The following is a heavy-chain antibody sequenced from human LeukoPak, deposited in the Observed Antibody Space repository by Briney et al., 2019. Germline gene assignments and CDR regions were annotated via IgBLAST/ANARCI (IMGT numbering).Heavy chain of an antibody. Sequence: GGSLRLSCAASGFSFSSYAMSWVRQTPGKGLEWVSSTGGRGGSTHYTDSVKGRFTISRDNSKSTLYLQMNSLRAEDTAVYYCAKGPRKTLIRGDWYFDLWGRGTLVTVSS. CDR1: GFSFSSYA. D-gene: IGHD3-10*01. J-gene: IGHJ2*01. CDR2: TGGRGGST. V-gene: IGHV3-23*01. CDR3: AKGPRKTLIRGDWYFDL.